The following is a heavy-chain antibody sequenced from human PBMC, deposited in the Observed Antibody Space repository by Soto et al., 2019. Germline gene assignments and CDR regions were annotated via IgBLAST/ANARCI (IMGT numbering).Heavy chain of an antibody. CDR1: GDSISVGYY. CDR3: ARGRGSHGMGV. Sequence: QVQLQESGPGLVKPSQTLSLTCTVSGDSISVGYYWSWIRQHPGKGLEWIGYVSPSGTTYYNPSLKRRVLLSTDTSKDPFPLEVSPVTAADHAVYYVARGRGSHGMGVWGQGTTVTVSS. V-gene: IGHV4-31*03. D-gene: IGHD3-10*01. CDR2: VSPSGTT. J-gene: IGHJ6*02.